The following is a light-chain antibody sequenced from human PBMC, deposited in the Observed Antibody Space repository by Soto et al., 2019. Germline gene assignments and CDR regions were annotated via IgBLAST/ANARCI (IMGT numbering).Light chain of an antibody. V-gene: IGKV3-20*01. Sequence: EVVMTQSPDILSVSPGERATLSCRASQSVTTKLAWYQHKPGQAPRLLIYGASSRATGIPDRFSGSGSGTEFTLTISRLEPEDFAVYYCQQYGSSSWTFGQGTKVDIK. CDR1: QSVTTK. CDR2: GAS. CDR3: QQYGSSSWT. J-gene: IGKJ1*01.